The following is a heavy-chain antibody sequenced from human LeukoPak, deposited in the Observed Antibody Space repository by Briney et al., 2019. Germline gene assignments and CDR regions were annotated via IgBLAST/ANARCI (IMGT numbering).Heavy chain of an antibody. CDR2: AHHDGTK. J-gene: IGHJ4*02. V-gene: IGHV3-30*02. D-gene: IGHD2-2*01. CDR1: GFTFSSYA. Sequence: PGGSLRLSCAASGFTFSSYAMYWVRQAPGEGLEWVALAHHDGTKYYSDSVKGRFTVSRDNSKNTVYLHMSSLRAEDTAVYYCAKDTNAFSCDHWGQGTLVTVSS. CDR3: AKDTNAFSCDH.